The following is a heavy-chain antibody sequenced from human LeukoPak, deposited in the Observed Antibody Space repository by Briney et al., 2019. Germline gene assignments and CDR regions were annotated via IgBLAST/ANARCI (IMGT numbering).Heavy chain of an antibody. J-gene: IGHJ4*02. V-gene: IGHV4-39*07. CDR3: ARGRERGSLFDY. Sequence: SETLSLTCTVSGGSISSSSYYWGWIRQPPGKGLEWIGSIYYSGSTYYNPSLKSRVTISVDTSKNQFSLKLSSVTAADTAVYYCARGRERGSLFDYWGQGTLVTVSS. CDR1: GGSISSSSYY. CDR2: IYYSGST. D-gene: IGHD3-16*01.